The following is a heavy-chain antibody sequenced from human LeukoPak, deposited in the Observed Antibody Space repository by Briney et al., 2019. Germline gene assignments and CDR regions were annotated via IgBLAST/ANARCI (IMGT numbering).Heavy chain of an antibody. Sequence: GGSLRLSCAASGFTVSSSYMSWVRQAPGKGLEWVSVIYSGGSTYYADSVKGRFTISRDNSKNTLYLQMNSLRAEDTAVYYCARAYYDSSGYPVFDYWGQGTLVTVSS. J-gene: IGHJ4*02. CDR1: GFTVSSSY. CDR2: IYSGGST. D-gene: IGHD3-22*01. V-gene: IGHV3-53*01. CDR3: ARAYYDSSGYPVFDY.